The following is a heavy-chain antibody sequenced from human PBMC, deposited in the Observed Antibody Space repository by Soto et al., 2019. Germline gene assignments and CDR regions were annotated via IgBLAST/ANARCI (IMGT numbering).Heavy chain of an antibody. D-gene: IGHD2-15*01. CDR2: IYYNGST. Sequence: QVQVQESGPGLVKPSDTLSLTCTVSGGSVSSRSYFWGWIRQPPGKGLEWIGTIYYNGSTYYNPSLKSRVTLCVDTSKNQFSLKLTSVTASDTAIYDCARQRVVPATPTNWFDPWGQGTLVTVSS. V-gene: IGHV4-39*01. J-gene: IGHJ5*02. CDR3: ARQRVVPATPTNWFDP. CDR1: GGSVSSRSYF.